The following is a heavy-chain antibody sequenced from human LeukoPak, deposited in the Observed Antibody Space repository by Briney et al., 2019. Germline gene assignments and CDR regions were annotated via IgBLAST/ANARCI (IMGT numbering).Heavy chain of an antibody. Sequence: ASVKVSCKASGYTFTSYDINWVRQATGQGLEWMGWMNPNSGNTGYAQKFQGGVTMTRNTSISTAYMELSSLRSEDTAVYYCARGAVLWFGELLSWFDPWGQGTLVTVSS. CDR3: ARGAVLWFGELLSWFDP. CDR2: MNPNSGNT. V-gene: IGHV1-8*01. CDR1: GYTFTSYD. J-gene: IGHJ5*02. D-gene: IGHD3-10*01.